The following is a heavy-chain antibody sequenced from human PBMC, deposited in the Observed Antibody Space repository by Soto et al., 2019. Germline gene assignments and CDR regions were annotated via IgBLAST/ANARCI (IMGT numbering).Heavy chain of an antibody. CDR1: GFTFSSYV. J-gene: IGHJ3*01. CDR2: IDGTGYNT. Sequence: GGSLRLSCAASGFTFSSYVMSWVRQSPGRGLEWVSGIDGTGYNTYYPDSVKGRFTISRDNSKNTLYLQMNSLRAEDTAVYYCATRAGYRSYCALGHDVLDFRGQRTTVTGS. D-gene: IGHD3-16*02. CDR3: ATRAGYRSYCALGHDVLDF. V-gene: IGHV3-23*01.